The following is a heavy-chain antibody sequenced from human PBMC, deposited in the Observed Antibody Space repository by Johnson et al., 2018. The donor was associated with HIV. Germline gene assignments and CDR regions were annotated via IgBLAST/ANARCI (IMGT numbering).Heavy chain of an antibody. V-gene: IGHV3-7*01. CDR2: IKQDGTEK. CDR1: GFPFTNHW. Sequence: MMLVESGGGLVQPGGSLRLSCAASGFPFTNHWMTWVRQPPGRGLEWVANIKQDGTEKYYVDSVKGRFTISRDSSKNTLFLQLNSLRPEDTAVYYCARVSLAYSYGYDALDIWGQGTMVTVSS. CDR3: ARVSLAYSYGYDALDI. J-gene: IGHJ3*02. D-gene: IGHD5-18*01.